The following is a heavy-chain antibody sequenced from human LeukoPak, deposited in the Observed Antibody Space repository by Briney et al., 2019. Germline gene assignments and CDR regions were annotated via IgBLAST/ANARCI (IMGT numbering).Heavy chain of an antibody. V-gene: IGHV4-39*07. CDR2: IYYSGST. J-gene: IGHJ4*02. CDR1: GGSISSYY. Sequence: SETLSLTCTVSGGSISSYYWGWIRQPPGKGLEWIGSIYYSGSTYYNPSLKSRVTISVDMSKNQFSLKLSSVTAADTAVYYCARAPVAGLDYWGQGTLVTVSS. CDR3: ARAPVAGLDY. D-gene: IGHD6-19*01.